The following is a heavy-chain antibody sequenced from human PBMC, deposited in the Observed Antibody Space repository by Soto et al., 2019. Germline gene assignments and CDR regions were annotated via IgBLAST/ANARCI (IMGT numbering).Heavy chain of an antibody. CDR2: ISAYNGNT. V-gene: IGHV1-18*01. CDR3: ARVRDSIAVAGTSYYFDY. J-gene: IGHJ4*02. D-gene: IGHD6-19*01. CDR1: GYTFTSYG. Sequence: ASVKVSCKASGYTFTSYGISWVRQAPGQGLEWMGWISAYNGNTNYAQKLQGRVTMTADTSTSTAYMELRSLRSDDTVVYYCARVRDSIAVAGTSYYFDYWGQGTLVTVSS.